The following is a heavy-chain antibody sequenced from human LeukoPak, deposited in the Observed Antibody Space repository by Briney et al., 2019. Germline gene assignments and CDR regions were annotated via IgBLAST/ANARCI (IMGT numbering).Heavy chain of an antibody. Sequence: SETLSLTCTVSGGSISNSNYYWGWIRQPPGKGLEWIGSISYSGSTYYNPSLKSRVTISVDTSKNQFSLRLSSVTAADTAVYYCARHRLRPSLITMVRGIGYFDYWGQGTLVTVSS. V-gene: IGHV4-39*01. CDR2: ISYSGST. CDR1: GGSISNSNYY. J-gene: IGHJ4*02. D-gene: IGHD3-10*01. CDR3: ARHRLRPSLITMVRGIGYFDY.